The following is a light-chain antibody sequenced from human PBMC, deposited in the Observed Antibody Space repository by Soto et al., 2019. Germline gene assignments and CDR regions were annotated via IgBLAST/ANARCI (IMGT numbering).Light chain of an antibody. J-gene: IGLJ3*02. CDR1: SSNIGTNP. Sequence: QSVLTQPPSASGTPGQEVTISCSGSSSNIGTNPVNWYQQLPGTAPKVLIYNNDQRPSGVPDRFSGSKSGTSASLAIGGLQSEDEADYYCAVWDDSLNGRVFGGGTKLTVL. CDR2: NND. CDR3: AVWDDSLNGRV. V-gene: IGLV1-44*01.